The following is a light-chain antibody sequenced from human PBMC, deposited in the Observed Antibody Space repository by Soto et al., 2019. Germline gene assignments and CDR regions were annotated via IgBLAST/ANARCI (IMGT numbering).Light chain of an antibody. CDR1: QSVLYSSNNKNY. J-gene: IGKJ3*01. V-gene: IGKV4-1*01. CDR2: WAS. CDR3: QQYYSTFT. Sequence: DIVMTQSPDSLAVSLGEWATINCKSSQSVLYSSNNKNYLAWYQQKPGQPPKLLIYWASTRESGVPDRFSGSGSGTDFTLTISSLQAEDVAVYYCQQYYSTFTFGPGTKVDIK.